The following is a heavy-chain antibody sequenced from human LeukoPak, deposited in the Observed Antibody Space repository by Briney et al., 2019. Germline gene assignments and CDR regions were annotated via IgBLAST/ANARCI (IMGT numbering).Heavy chain of an antibody. J-gene: IGHJ4*02. D-gene: IGHD5-18*01. CDR2: IYYSGST. CDR1: GGSISSYY. Sequence: PSETRSLTCTVSGGSISSYYWSWIRQPPGKGLEWIGYIYYSGSTNYNPSLKSRVTISVDTSKNQFSLKLSSVTAADTAVYYCARELSYGGYSDYWGQGTLVTVSS. V-gene: IGHV4-59*01. CDR3: ARELSYGGYSDY.